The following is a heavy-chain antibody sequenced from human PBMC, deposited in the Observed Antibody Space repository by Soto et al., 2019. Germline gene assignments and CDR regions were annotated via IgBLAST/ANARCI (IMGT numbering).Heavy chain of an antibody. J-gene: IGHJ6*02. CDR1: GYSFITYG. CDR2: ISTYNGNT. Sequence: QVQLVQSGAEVKKPGASVKVSCKASGYSFITYGISWVRQAPGQGLEWMGWISTYNGNTNYAQKLQGRITMTTDTSTTTGYMELRSLRSDDTAVYYCARDRPTSSIRARDYYYAMDVWGQGTTVNVS. D-gene: IGHD6-6*01. V-gene: IGHV1-18*01. CDR3: ARDRPTSSIRARDYYYAMDV.